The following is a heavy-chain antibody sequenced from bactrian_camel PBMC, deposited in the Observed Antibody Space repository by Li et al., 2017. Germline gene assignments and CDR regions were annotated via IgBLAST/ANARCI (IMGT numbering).Heavy chain of an antibody. Sequence: QVQLVESGGGLAQPGGSLRLSCAASGFTFRAYTMHWVRQAPGKGLEWVSNIYSDGMQTYYADSVKGRFTISRDNAENTVYLQMDGLKPEHTAMYYCAARDGYCPSGNPANFDYWGQGTQVTV. V-gene: IGHV3S7*01. CDR1: GFTFRAYT. D-gene: IGHD2*01. CDR3: AARDGYCPSGNPANFDY. CDR2: IYSDGMQT. J-gene: IGHJ6*01.